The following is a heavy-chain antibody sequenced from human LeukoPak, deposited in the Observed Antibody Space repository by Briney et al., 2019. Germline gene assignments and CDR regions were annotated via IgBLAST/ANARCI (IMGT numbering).Heavy chain of an antibody. CDR3: ARAVVPAYYMDV. D-gene: IGHD6-6*01. Sequence: ASVKVSCKASGGTFSSYAISWVRQAPGQGLEWMGGIIPIFGTANYAQKFQGRVTITADESTSTAYMELSSLRSEDTAVYYCARAVVPAYYMDVWGKGTTVTVSS. CDR1: GGTFSSYA. J-gene: IGHJ6*03. V-gene: IGHV1-69*13. CDR2: IIPIFGTA.